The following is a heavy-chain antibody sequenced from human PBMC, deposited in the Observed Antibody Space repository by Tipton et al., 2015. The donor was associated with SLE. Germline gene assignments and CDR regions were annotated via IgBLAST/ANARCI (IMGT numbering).Heavy chain of an antibody. CDR3: AKEVYGGNLYYYFDL. CDR2: ISWNSGSI. CDR1: GFTLSDYY. V-gene: IGHV3-9*01. D-gene: IGHD4-23*01. Sequence: SLRLSCAASGFTLSDYYMTWIRQAPGKGLEWVSSISWNSGSIVYADSVKGRFTISRDNAKNSLYLQMNSLRAEDTALYYCAKEVYGGNLYYYFDLWGRGTLVTVSS. J-gene: IGHJ2*01.